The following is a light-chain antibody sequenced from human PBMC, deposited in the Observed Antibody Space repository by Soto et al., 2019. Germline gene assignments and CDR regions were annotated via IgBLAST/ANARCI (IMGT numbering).Light chain of an antibody. V-gene: IGLV2-23*02. J-gene: IGLJ3*02. Sequence: QSALTQPASVSGSPGQSITISCAGTSSDVGNYNLVSWYQQHPGKAPKLMIYEVNTRPSGVSIRFSGSKSGNTASLTISGLQAEDEADYYCCSYATSSTWVFGGGTKLTVL. CDR1: SSDVGNYNL. CDR2: EVN. CDR3: CSYATSSTWV.